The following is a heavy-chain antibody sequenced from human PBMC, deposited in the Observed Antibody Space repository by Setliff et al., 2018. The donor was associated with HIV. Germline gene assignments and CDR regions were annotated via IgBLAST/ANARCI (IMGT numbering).Heavy chain of an antibody. CDR1: GGSISSSGPGYY. CDR3: AAASSWDPLLDY. J-gene: IGHJ4*02. CDR2: INHSGST. Sequence: SETLSLTCTVSGGSISSSGPGYYWGWIRQPPGKGLEWIGEINHSGSTNYNPSLKSRVTISVDTSKNQFSLKLSSVTAADTAVYYCAAASSWDPLLDYWGQGTLVTVSS. V-gene: IGHV4-39*07. D-gene: IGHD6-13*01.